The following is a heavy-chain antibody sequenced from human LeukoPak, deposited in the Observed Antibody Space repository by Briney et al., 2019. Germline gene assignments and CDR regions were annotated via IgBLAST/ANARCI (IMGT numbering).Heavy chain of an antibody. CDR3: ARDLPYNWNYVPFDY. CDR2: IYTGGST. V-gene: IGHV4-4*07. J-gene: IGHJ4*02. D-gene: IGHD1-7*01. Sequence: SETLSLTCTVSGGSISGYYWSWIRQPAGKGLEWIGRIYTGGSTNYTPSLKSRVTMSVDTSKNQFSLKLSSVTAADTAVYYCARDLPYNWNYVPFDYWGQGTLVTVSS. CDR1: GGSISGYY.